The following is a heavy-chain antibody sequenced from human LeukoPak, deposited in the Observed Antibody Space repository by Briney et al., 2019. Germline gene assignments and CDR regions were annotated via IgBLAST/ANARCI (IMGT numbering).Heavy chain of an antibody. CDR2: IKSKTAGGTI. CDR1: GFTFSNAW. J-gene: IGHJ4*02. V-gene: IGHV3-15*01. D-gene: IGHD4-23*01. Sequence: KPGGSLRLSCAASGFTFSNAWMTWVRQAPGKGLEWVGRIKSKTAGGTIDYAAPVKGRFTISRDDSKNTLYLQMNSLKTEDTAVYYCTTGESTVGSTIHIRWADWGQGTLVTVSS. CDR3: TTGESTVGSTIHIRWAD.